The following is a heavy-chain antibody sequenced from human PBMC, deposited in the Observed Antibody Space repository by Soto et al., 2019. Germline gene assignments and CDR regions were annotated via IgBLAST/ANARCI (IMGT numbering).Heavy chain of an antibody. CDR2: IIPIFGTA. CDR3: ARGTGPSYYYGMDV. V-gene: IGHV1-69*13. Sequence: AASVKVSCKASGGTFSSYAISWVLQAPGQGLEWMGGIIPIFGTANYAQKFQGRVTITADESTSTAYMELSSLRSEDKAVYYCARGTGPSYYYGMDVWGQGTTVTVSS. J-gene: IGHJ6*02. CDR1: GGTFSSYA. D-gene: IGHD1-1*01.